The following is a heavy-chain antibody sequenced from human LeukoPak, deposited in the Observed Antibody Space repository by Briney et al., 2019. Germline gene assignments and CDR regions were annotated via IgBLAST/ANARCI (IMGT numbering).Heavy chain of an antibody. CDR2: IYSSGST. Sequence: ASETLSLTCTVSGGSVSSGSYYWSWIRQPPGKGLEWIGNIYSSGSTNYNPSLKSRVTISLDTSKNQFSLRVSSVTSADTAVYYCARGNSGYDYAFDIWGQGTMVTVSS. CDR3: ARGNSGYDYAFDI. V-gene: IGHV4-61*01. CDR1: GGSVSSGSYY. J-gene: IGHJ3*02. D-gene: IGHD5-12*01.